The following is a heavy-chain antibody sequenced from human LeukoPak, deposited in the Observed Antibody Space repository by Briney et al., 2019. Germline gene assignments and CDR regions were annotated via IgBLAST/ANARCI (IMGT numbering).Heavy chain of an antibody. CDR1: GGSISSYY. CDR2: IYYSGST. V-gene: IGHV4-59*01. CDR3: ARGLISYDFWSGYFDY. Sequence: SETLSLTCAVSGGSISSYYWSWIRQPPGKGLEWIGYIYYSGSTNYNPSLKSRVTISVDTSKNQFSLKLSSVTAADTAVYYCARGLISYDFWSGYFDYWGQGTLVTVSS. J-gene: IGHJ4*02. D-gene: IGHD3-3*01.